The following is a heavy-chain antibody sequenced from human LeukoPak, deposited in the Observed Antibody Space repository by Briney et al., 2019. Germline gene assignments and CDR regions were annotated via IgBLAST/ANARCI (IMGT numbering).Heavy chain of an antibody. CDR1: GGSISSGGYY. CDR2: IYYSGST. J-gene: IGHJ5*02. Sequence: SQTLSLTCTVSGGSISSGGYYWSWIRQHPGKGLEWIGYIYYSGSTYYNPSLKSRVTISVDTSKNQFSLKLSSVTAADTAVYYCARGSSSWAHNWFDPRGQGTLVTVSS. CDR3: ARGSSSWAHNWFDP. V-gene: IGHV4-31*03. D-gene: IGHD6-13*01.